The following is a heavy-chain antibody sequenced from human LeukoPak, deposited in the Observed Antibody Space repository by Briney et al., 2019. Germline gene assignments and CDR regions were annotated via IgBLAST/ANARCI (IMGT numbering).Heavy chain of an antibody. Sequence: ASVKVSCKASGYTFTSYGISWVRQAPGQGLEWMGWISAYNGNTNYAQKLQGRVTMTTDTSTSTAYMELRSLRSDDTAVYYCARDSRDYYDSSGYYHFDYWGQGTLVTVSS. J-gene: IGHJ4*02. CDR3: ARDSRDYYDSSGYYHFDY. V-gene: IGHV1-18*01. CDR1: GYTFTSYG. D-gene: IGHD3-22*01. CDR2: ISAYNGNT.